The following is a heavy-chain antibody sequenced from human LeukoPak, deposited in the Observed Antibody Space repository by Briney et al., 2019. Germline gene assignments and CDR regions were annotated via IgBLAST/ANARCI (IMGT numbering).Heavy chain of an antibody. CDR1: GDSISSGGYY. J-gene: IGHJ5*02. V-gene: IGHV4-31*03. CDR3: ARLSVAEGWFDP. Sequence: PSETLSLTCSVSGDSISSGGYYWSWIRQHPGKGLEWIGYIYYSGSTYYNPSLKSRVTISVDTSKNQFSLKLSSVTAADTAVYYCARLSVAEGWFDPWGQGTLVTVSS. CDR2: IYYSGST. D-gene: IGHD2-15*01.